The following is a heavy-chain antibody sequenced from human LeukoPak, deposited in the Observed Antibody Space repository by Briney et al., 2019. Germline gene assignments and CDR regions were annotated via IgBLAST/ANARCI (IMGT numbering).Heavy chain of an antibody. J-gene: IGHJ3*02. D-gene: IGHD6-19*01. Sequence: SETLSLTCAVSGGSITSSNWWSWVRQAPGTRLEWIGEIYHSGSTSYTPSLKSRLTISVDKSKNQFSLELKSVTAADTAIYYCTRPAVADAFDIWGPGTMVTVSS. CDR2: IYHSGST. CDR1: GGSITSSNW. V-gene: IGHV4-4*02. CDR3: TRPAVADAFDI.